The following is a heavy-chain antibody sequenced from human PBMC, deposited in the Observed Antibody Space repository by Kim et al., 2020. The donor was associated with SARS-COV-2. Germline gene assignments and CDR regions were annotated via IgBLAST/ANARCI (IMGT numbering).Heavy chain of an antibody. V-gene: IGHV4-61*01. CDR1: GGSVSSGSYY. D-gene: IGHD5-18*01. J-gene: IGHJ4*02. CDR2: IYYSGST. Sequence: SETLSLTCTVSGGSVSSGSYYWSWIRQPPVKGLEWIGYIYYSGSTNYNPSLKSRVTISVDTSKNQFSLKLSSVTAADTAVYYCARTVDTAMARNFDYWGQGTLVTVSS. CDR3: ARTVDTAMARNFDY.